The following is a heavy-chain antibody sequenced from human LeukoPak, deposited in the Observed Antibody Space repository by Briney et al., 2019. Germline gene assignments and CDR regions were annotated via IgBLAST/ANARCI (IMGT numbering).Heavy chain of an antibody. CDR2: INPPSGGT. CDR3: ATRDFYSGSFLDY. Sequence: ASVKVSCKASGCTFSSYAISWVRQAPGQGLEWMGWINPPSGGTNSAQKFQGRVTMTRDTSITTAYLELSRLTSDDTAVYYCATRDFYSGSFLDYWGQGTLVTVSS. D-gene: IGHD3-10*01. CDR1: GCTFSSYA. J-gene: IGHJ4*02. V-gene: IGHV1-2*02.